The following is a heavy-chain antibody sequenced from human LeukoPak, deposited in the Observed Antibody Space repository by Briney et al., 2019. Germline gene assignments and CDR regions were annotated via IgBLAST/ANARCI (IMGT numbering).Heavy chain of an antibody. J-gene: IGHJ6*02. Sequence: GASVKVSCKASGYTFTTSAIHWVRQAPGQGLEWMGWISVGSGDTRYSQTFQGRATFTRDTSTSTAYMELRSLRSDDTAVYYCARVYYYDSSGYYSPGYYGMDVWGQGTTVTVS. CDR2: ISVGSGDT. D-gene: IGHD3-22*01. CDR3: ARVYYYDSSGYYSPGYYGMDV. CDR1: GYTFTTSA. V-gene: IGHV1-3*01.